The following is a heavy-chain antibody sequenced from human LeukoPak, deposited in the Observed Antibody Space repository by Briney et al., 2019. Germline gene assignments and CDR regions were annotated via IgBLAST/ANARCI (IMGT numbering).Heavy chain of an antibody. J-gene: IGHJ4*02. D-gene: IGHD3-22*01. V-gene: IGHV3-53*01. CDR1: GLTVSRHY. Sequence: GGSLRLSCVASGLTVSRHYMTWVRQAPGKGLEWLSVISTGGSTNYADSVKGRFTISRDNSKNILYLQMNSLRAEDTAVYYCARDDYYDSSGLDYWGQGILVTVSS. CDR2: ISTGGST. CDR3: ARDDYYDSSGLDY.